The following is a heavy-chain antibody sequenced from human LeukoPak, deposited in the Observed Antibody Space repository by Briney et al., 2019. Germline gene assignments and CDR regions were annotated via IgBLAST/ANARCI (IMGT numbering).Heavy chain of an antibody. D-gene: IGHD3-16*02. J-gene: IGHJ4*02. Sequence: GESLRISCKGSGYSFTSYWISWVRQMPGKGLEWMGRIDPSDSYTNYSPSFQGHVTISADKSISTAYLQWSSLKASDTAMYYCASRPLYDYVWGSYCSWGQGTLVTVSS. CDR1: GYSFTSYW. CDR2: IDPSDSYT. CDR3: ASRPLYDYVWGSYCS. V-gene: IGHV5-10-1*01.